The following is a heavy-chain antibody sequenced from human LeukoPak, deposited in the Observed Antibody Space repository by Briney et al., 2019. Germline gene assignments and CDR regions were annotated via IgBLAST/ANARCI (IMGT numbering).Heavy chain of an antibody. CDR3: ARLGDSSGPRDY. J-gene: IGHJ4*02. D-gene: IGHD3-22*01. CDR2: ICYSGSA. CDR1: GGSISSYY. Sequence: SETLSLTCTVSGGSISSYYWSWIRQPPGKGLEWMGYICYSGSANYNPSLKSRVTISVDTSKNQFSLKLSSVTAADTAVYYCARLGDSSGPRDYWGQGTLVTVSS. V-gene: IGHV4-59*08.